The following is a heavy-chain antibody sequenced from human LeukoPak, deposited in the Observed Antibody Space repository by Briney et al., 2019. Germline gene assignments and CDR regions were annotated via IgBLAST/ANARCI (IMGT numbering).Heavy chain of an antibody. J-gene: IGHJ4*02. CDR3: ARHYSSGSDFDY. V-gene: IGHV5-10-1*01. CDR2: NDPGDSYT. Sequence: GESLKISCKGSGYSFTRYWISWVRQMPGKGLEWMGRNDPGDSYTNYSPSFQGHVTISADKSISTAYLQWSSLKASDTAMYYCARHYSSGSDFDYWGQGTLVTVSS. CDR1: GYSFTRYW. D-gene: IGHD6-19*01.